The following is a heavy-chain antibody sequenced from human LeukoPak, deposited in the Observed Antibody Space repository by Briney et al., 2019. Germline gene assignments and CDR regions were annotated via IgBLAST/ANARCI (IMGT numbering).Heavy chain of an antibody. CDR3: NTGGYYFDY. D-gene: IGHD3-16*01. CDR1: GHIFSNAW. CDR2: IKSKPNGGTT. V-gene: IGHV3-15*01. Sequence: GGSLRVSCVGSGHIFSNAWMNWVRQAPGKGLEWVGRIKSKPNGGTTDYAAPVKGSVTISRDDSKNTVYLQVNSLKPEDTAVYYCNTGGYYFDYWGLGTLVTVSS. J-gene: IGHJ4*02.